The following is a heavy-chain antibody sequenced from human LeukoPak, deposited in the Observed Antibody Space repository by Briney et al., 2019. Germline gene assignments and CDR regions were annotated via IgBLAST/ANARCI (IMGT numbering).Heavy chain of an antibody. CDR1: GYTFTSNY. J-gene: IGHJ4*02. D-gene: IGHD6-13*01. Sequence: ASVKVSCKAFGYTFTSNYMHWVRQAPGQGPEWMGVISPSGGSTTYAQKFQGRVTLTRDMSTSTDHLELSSLRSDDTAVYYCARVAGSFDYWGQGTLVTVSS. V-gene: IGHV1-46*01. CDR3: ARVAGSFDY. CDR2: ISPSGGST.